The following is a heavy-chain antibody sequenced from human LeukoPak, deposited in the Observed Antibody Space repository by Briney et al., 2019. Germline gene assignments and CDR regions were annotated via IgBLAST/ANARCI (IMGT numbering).Heavy chain of an antibody. V-gene: IGHV4-34*01. CDR3: ARGGRVVTHNFYYYYYGMDV. CDR1: GGSFSGYY. Sequence: SETLSLTCAVYGGSFSGYYWSWIRQPPGKGLEWIGEINHSGSTNYDPSLKSRVTISVDTSKNQFSLKLSSVTAADTAVYYCARGGRVVTHNFYYYYYGMDVWGQGTTVTVSS. CDR2: INHSGST. D-gene: IGHD4-23*01. J-gene: IGHJ6*02.